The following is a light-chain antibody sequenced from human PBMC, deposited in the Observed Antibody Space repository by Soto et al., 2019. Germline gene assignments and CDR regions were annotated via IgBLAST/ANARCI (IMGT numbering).Light chain of an antibody. CDR1: QTIKSY. Sequence: DIQMTQSPSSLSASVGDRITITCRASQTIKSYLNWYQQQPGKPPNLLIYGASSLQIGVPSRFSGSGAGTDFTLTISSLHPEDFATYYCQHSFTTPRTFGGGTKVEIK. CDR3: QHSFTTPRT. J-gene: IGKJ4*01. V-gene: IGKV1-39*01. CDR2: GAS.